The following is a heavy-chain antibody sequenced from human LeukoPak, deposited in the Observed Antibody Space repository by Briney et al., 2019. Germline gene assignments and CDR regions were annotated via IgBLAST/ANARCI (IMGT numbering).Heavy chain of an antibody. CDR2: IYYSGST. V-gene: IGHV4-39*07. D-gene: IGHD6-13*01. CDR1: GGSISSSSYY. J-gene: IGHJ6*02. Sequence: IPSETLSLTCTVSGGSISSSSYYWGWIRQPPGKGLEWIGSIYYSGSTYYNPSLKSRVTISVDTSKNQFSLKLSSVTAADTAVYYCARPIRSWPLGMDVWGQGTTVTVSS. CDR3: ARPIRSWPLGMDV.